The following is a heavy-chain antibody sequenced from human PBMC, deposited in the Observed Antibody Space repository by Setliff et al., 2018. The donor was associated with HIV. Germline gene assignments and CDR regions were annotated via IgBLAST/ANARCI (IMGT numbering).Heavy chain of an antibody. Sequence: PSETLSLTCTVSGDSISSDFYWGWIRQPPGTGLEWIGSIYHSGNTYYMPSLQSRVTISVDMSKNQFSLKLSSVTAADTAVYYCASLRRGTMVRGVPPLGYWGQGTLVTVSS. CDR3: ASLRRGTMVRGVPPLGY. CDR1: GDSISSDFY. V-gene: IGHV4-38-2*02. CDR2: IYHSGNT. J-gene: IGHJ4*02. D-gene: IGHD3-10*01.